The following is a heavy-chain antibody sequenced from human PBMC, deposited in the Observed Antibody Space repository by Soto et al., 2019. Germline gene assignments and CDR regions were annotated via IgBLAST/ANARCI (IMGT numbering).Heavy chain of an antibody. D-gene: IGHD2-2*01. CDR3: ARDRYCSSTSCYLGYFDY. CDR1: GFTFSSYG. V-gene: IGHV3-33*01. CDR2: IWYDGSNK. J-gene: IGHJ4*02. Sequence: PVGSLRLSCAASGFTFSSYGMHWVRQAPGKGLEWVAVIWYDGSNKYYADSVKGRFTISRDNSKNTLYLQMNSLRAEDTAVYYCARDRYCSSTSCYLGYFDYWGQGTLVTVSS.